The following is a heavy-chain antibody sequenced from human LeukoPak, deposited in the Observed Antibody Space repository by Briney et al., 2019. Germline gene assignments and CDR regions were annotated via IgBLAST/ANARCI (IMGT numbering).Heavy chain of an antibody. J-gene: IGHJ4*02. D-gene: IGHD2-2*02. CDR2: IYYSGGT. CDR1: GGSISSSNYY. Sequence: SETLSLTCTVSGGSISSSNYYWGWIRQPPGKGLEWIGSIYYSGGTYYNPSLKSRGTISVDTSKNQFSLKLSSVTAADMAVYYCARSRKNDCTSTSCYTDYWGQGTLVTVSS. CDR3: ARSRKNDCTSTSCYTDY. V-gene: IGHV4-39*01.